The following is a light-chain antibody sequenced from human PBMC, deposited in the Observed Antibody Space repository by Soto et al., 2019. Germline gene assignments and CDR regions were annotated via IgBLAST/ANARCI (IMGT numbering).Light chain of an antibody. J-gene: IGLJ1*01. CDR1: SHDVCRYDY. CDR2: EVT. Sequence: QSALTQPASVSGSPGQSITISCTGTSHDVCRYDYVSWYQQHPGKAPKILIYEVTYRPSGVSNRFSASKSGNTASLTISGLQPEDEADYYCNSYTSSNTLVFGTGTKLTVL. V-gene: IGLV2-14*01. CDR3: NSYTSSNTLV.